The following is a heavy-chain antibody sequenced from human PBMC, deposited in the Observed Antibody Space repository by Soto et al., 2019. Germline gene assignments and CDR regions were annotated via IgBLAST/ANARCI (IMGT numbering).Heavy chain of an antibody. V-gene: IGHV3-23*01. J-gene: IGHJ4*02. CDR3: AKDHGGVVTAILDYFDY. CDR2: ISGSGGST. D-gene: IGHD2-21*02. Sequence: HPGGSLRLSCAASGFTFSSYAMSWVRQAPGKGLEWVSAISGSGGSTYYADSVKGRFTISRDNSKNTLYLQMNSLRAEDTAVYYCAKDHGGVVTAILDYFDYWGQGTLVTVSS. CDR1: GFTFSSYA.